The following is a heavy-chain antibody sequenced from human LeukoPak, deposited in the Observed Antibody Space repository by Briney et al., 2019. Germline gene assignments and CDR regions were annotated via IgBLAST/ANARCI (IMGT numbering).Heavy chain of an antibody. Sequence: PGGSLRLSCAASGFSFSSYAMSWVRQAPGKGLEWVSGINESGGSIYYADSVKGRFTSPRDNSKNTLYLQMNSLRAEDTAVYYCAKDRGGGFDYWGQGTLVTVSS. CDR2: INESGGSI. D-gene: IGHD2-15*01. CDR3: AKDRGGGFDY. CDR1: GFSFSSYA. V-gene: IGHV3-23*01. J-gene: IGHJ4*02.